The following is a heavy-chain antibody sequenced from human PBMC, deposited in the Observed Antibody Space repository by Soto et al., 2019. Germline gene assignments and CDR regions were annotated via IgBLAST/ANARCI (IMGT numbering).Heavy chain of an antibody. V-gene: IGHV1-8*01. J-gene: IGHJ6*03. CDR1: GYTFTSYD. CDR2: MNPNSGNT. Sequence: ASVKVSCKASGYTFTSYDINWVRQATGQGLEWMGWMNPNSGNTGYAQKFQGRVTMTRNTSISTAYMELSSLRSEDTAVYYCARTGGQQPRKRTYYYYYYMDVWGKGTTVTVSS. CDR3: ARTGGQQPRKRTYYYYYYMDV. D-gene: IGHD6-13*01.